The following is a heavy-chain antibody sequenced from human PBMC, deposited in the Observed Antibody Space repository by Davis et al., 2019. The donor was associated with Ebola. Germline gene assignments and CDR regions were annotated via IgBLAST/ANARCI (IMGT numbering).Heavy chain of an antibody. D-gene: IGHD1-26*01. CDR1: GFTFSSYS. CDR3: ARDLSGSYPYYYYYYMDV. J-gene: IGHJ6*03. V-gene: IGHV3-21*01. CDR2: ISSSSSYI. Sequence: PGGSLRLSCAASGFTFSSYSMNWVRQAPGKGLEWVSSISSSSSYIYYADSVKGRFTISRDNAKNSLYLQMNSLRAEDTAVYYCARDLSGSYPYYYYYYMDVWGKGTTVTVSS.